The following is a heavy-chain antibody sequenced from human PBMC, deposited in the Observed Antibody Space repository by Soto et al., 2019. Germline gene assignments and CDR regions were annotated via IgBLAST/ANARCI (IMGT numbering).Heavy chain of an antibody. CDR1: GGSISSYY. V-gene: IGHV4-4*07. J-gene: IGHJ4*02. CDR2: IYTSGST. Sequence: SETLSLTCTVSGGSISSYYWSWIRQPAGKGLEWIGRIYTSGSTNYNPSLKSRVTMSVDTSTNQFSLRLSYVTAADTALYYCARGEDAKSAEDYWGQGTLVTVSS. CDR3: ARGEDAKSAEDY.